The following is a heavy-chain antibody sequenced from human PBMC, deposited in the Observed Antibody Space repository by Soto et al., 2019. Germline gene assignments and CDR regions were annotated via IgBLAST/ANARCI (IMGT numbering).Heavy chain of an antibody. D-gene: IGHD3-3*01. V-gene: IGHV4-61*08. J-gene: IGHJ4*02. Sequence: PSETLSLTCTVSGGSFKSGGYSWSWIRQPPGKGLEWIGYVYHTGRTSYNPSLKSRVSISMDTFKNQFSLNLDSVTAADTAVYFCARDFAYFDSWGQGTLVTVSS. CDR1: GGSFKSGGYS. CDR2: VYHTGRT. CDR3: ARDFAYFDS.